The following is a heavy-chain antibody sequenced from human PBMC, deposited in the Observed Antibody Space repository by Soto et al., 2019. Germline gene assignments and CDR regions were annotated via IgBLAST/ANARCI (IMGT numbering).Heavy chain of an antibody. CDR2: ISSGGTTK. Sequence: GSLRRSCATSGFSFSDFDMHWVRQAPGKVLEWVSYISSGGTTKYYADSVKGRFTISRDNAKNSLFLQMNSLRAEDTAVYYCAREYYDILTGLYLNWFERWGQGTLVTVSS. CDR1: GFSFSDFD. CDR3: AREYYDILTGLYLNWFER. D-gene: IGHD3-9*01. V-gene: IGHV3-48*03. J-gene: IGHJ5*02.